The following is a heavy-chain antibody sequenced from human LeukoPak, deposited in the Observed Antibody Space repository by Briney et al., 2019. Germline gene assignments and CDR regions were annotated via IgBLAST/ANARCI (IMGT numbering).Heavy chain of an antibody. J-gene: IGHJ3*02. D-gene: IGHD3-3*01. CDR2: IIPIFGTA. CDR1: GVTFSSYA. V-gene: IGHV1-69*13. CDR3: ARESPWSGYNQADEFAFDI. Sequence: SVKVSCKASGVTFSSYAISWVRQAPGQGLEWMGGIIPIFGTANYAQTFQGRVTITADESTSTAYMELSSLRSEDTAVYYCARESPWSGYNQADEFAFDIWGQGTMVTVSS.